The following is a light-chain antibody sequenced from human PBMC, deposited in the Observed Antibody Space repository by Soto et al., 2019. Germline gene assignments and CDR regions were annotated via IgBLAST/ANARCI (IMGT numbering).Light chain of an antibody. CDR1: SSDVGSYNL. CDR3: CSYAGSSTYA. V-gene: IGLV2-23*01. Sequence: QSALTQPASVSGSPGQSITISCTGTSSDVGSYNLVSWYQQHPGKAPKLMIYEGSKRPSGVSNRFSGSKSGNTASLTISGLQAKDEADYYCCSYAGSSTYAFGTGTKLT. J-gene: IGLJ1*01. CDR2: EGS.